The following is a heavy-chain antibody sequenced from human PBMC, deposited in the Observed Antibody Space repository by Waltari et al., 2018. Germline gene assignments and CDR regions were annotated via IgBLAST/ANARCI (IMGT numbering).Heavy chain of an antibody. Sequence: EVQLVESGGGLIQPGGSLRLSCAASGFTVSSHYMSWVRPAPGKGLEWVSVIYSGGSTYYADSVKGRFTISRDNSKNTLYLQMNSLRAEDTAVYYCAREFRGTAAAGYFDYWGQGTLVTVSS. V-gene: IGHV3-53*01. CDR2: IYSGGST. D-gene: IGHD6-13*01. CDR1: GFTVSSHY. J-gene: IGHJ4*02. CDR3: AREFRGTAAAGYFDY.